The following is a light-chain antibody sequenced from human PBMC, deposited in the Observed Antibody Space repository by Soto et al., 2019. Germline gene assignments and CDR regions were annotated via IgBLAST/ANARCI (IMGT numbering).Light chain of an antibody. Sequence: DVVMTQSPLSLPVTLGQPASISCRSSQSIVYSDGNAYLSWFQQSPGQPPRRLIYKAFNWYSGVPERFSGSGSGTDFTLKISRGEAEDVVVYCCMQGTHWPPVTFGRGTKVEMK. CDR1: QSIVYSDGNAY. CDR2: KAF. J-gene: IGKJ2*01. CDR3: MQGTHWPPVT. V-gene: IGKV2D-30*01.